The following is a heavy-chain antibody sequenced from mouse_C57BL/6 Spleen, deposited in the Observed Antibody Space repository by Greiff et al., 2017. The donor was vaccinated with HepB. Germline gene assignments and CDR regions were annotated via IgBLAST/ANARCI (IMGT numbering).Heavy chain of an antibody. J-gene: IGHJ1*03. Sequence: VKLQESGPELVKPGASVKISCKASGYAFSSSWMNWVKQRPGTGLEWIGRIYPGDGDTNYNGKFKGKATLTADKSSSTAYMQLSSLTSEDSAVYFCASHYYGSSYWYFDVWGTGTTVTVSS. CDR2: IYPGDGDT. CDR3: ASHYYGSSYWYFDV. CDR1: GYAFSSSW. D-gene: IGHD1-1*01. V-gene: IGHV1-82*01.